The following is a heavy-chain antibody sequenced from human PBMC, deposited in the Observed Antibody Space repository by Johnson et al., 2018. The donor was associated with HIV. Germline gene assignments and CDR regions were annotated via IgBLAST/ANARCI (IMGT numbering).Heavy chain of an antibody. D-gene: IGHD6-13*01. V-gene: IGHV3-9*01. Sequence: VQLVESGGGLVQPGRSLRLSCAASGFTFDDYAMHWVRQAPGKGLECVSGISWKSGSIGYADSVKGRFTISRDNAKNSLYLQMNSLRAEDTALYYCAKDGYSSSWYPYAFDIWGQGTMVTVSS. J-gene: IGHJ3*02. CDR3: AKDGYSSSWYPYAFDI. CDR2: ISWKSGSI. CDR1: GFTFDDYA.